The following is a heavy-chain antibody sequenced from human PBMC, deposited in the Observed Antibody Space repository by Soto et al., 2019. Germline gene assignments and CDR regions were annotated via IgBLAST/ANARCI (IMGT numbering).Heavy chain of an antibody. CDR1: GYTFTSYG. V-gene: IGHV1-18*01. D-gene: IGHD2-21*02. Sequence: QVQLVQSGAEVKKPGASVKVSCKASGYTFTSYGISWVRQAPGQGLEWMGWISAYNGNTNYAQKHQGRVTMTTDTSTSTAYRELRSVRSDDTAVYYCASSYCGGDCYSVYYYYGMDVWGQGTTVTVSS. J-gene: IGHJ6*02. CDR2: ISAYNGNT. CDR3: ASSYCGGDCYSVYYYYGMDV.